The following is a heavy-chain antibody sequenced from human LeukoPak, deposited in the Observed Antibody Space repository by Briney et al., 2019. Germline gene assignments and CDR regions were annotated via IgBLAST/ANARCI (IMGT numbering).Heavy chain of an antibody. J-gene: IGHJ4*02. CDR1: GGTFSSYA. Sequence: GASVKVSCKASGGTFSSYAISWVRQAPGQGLEWMGGIIPIFGTANYAQKLQGRVTMTTDTSTSTAYMELRSLRSDDTAVYYCARKSGYGSGPSDYGGRGTLVTVSS. V-gene: IGHV1-69*05. D-gene: IGHD6-19*01. CDR2: IIPIFGTA. CDR3: ARKSGYGSGPSDY.